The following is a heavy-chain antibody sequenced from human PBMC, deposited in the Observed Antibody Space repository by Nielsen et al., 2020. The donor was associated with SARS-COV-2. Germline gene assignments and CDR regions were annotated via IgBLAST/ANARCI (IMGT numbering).Heavy chain of an antibody. V-gene: IGHV4-4*02. CDR2: IYHSGST. Sequence: SETLSLTCAVSGGSISSSNWWSWVRQPPGKGLEWIGEIYHSGSTNYNPSLKSRATISVDKSKNQFSLKLSSVTAADTAVYYCARIITIFGVVIALDYWGQGTLVTVSS. CDR3: ARIITIFGVVIALDY. CDR1: GGSISSSNW. J-gene: IGHJ4*02. D-gene: IGHD3-3*01.